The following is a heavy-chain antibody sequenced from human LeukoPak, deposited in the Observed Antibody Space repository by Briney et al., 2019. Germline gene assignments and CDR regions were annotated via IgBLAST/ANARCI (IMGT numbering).Heavy chain of an antibody. V-gene: IGHV3-74*01. D-gene: IGHD3-3*01. Sequence: GGSLRLSCAASGFTFSSYWMHWVRQAPGKGPVWVSRINSDGSSTSYADSVKGRFAISRDNAKNTLYLQMNSLRAEDTAVYYCARGHDFWSGYWDYWGQGTLVTVSS. CDR1: GFTFSSYW. CDR3: ARGHDFWSGYWDY. CDR2: INSDGSST. J-gene: IGHJ4*02.